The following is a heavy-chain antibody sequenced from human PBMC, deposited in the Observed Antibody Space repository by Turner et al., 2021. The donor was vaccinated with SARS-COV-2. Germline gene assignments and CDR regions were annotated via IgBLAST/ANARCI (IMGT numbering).Heavy chain of an antibody. CDR1: GGSISSSSYY. D-gene: IGHD3-3*01. Sequence: QLQLQESGPGLVKPSETLSLTCTVYGGSISSSSYYWGWIRQPPGKGLEWIGSIYDSGSTYYNPSLKSRVTISVDTSKNQFSLKLSSVTAADTAVYYCAGERAAYYDFWSGYYGNNYYYGMDVWGQGTTVTVSS. CDR3: AGERAAYYDFWSGYYGNNYYYGMDV. V-gene: IGHV4-39*01. J-gene: IGHJ6*02. CDR2: IYDSGST.